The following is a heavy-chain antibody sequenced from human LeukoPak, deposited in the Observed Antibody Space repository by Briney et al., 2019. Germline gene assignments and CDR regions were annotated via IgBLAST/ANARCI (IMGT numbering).Heavy chain of an antibody. CDR3: ARENGGWYYFDY. V-gene: IGHV1-69*05. D-gene: IGHD6-19*01. J-gene: IGHJ4*02. Sequence: ASVKASCKASGGTFSSYAISWVRQAPGQGLEWMGGIIPIFGTANYAQKFQGRVTITTDESTSTAYMELSSLRSEDTAVYYCARENGGWYYFDYWGQGTLVTVSS. CDR2: IIPIFGTA. CDR1: GGTFSSYA.